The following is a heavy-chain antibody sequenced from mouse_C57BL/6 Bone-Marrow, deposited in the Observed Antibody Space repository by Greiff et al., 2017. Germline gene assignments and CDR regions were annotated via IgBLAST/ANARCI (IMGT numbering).Heavy chain of an antibody. Sequence: EVMLVESGGGLVKPGGSLKLSCAASGFTFSRYAMSWVSQTPEKRLEWVATISDGGSYTYSPDNVKGRFTLSRDNANNNLYLQMCHLKSGDTAMYYGARDYGPNYYAMDDWGQGTSVTVAS. V-gene: IGHV5-4*03. D-gene: IGHD2-4*01. CDR3: ARDYGPNYYAMDD. J-gene: IGHJ4*01. CDR2: ISDGGSYT. CDR1: GFTFSRYA.